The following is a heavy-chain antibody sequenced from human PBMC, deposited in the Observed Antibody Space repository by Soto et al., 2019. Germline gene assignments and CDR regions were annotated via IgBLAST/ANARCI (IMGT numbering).Heavy chain of an antibody. V-gene: IGHV3-48*02. Sequence: EVQLVESGGGLVQPGGSLRLSVAASGFTFITYNINWFRQAPGKGLEWVSYISSSSSNKYYADSVKGRFTISRDNAKNSLYLQMNSLRDEDTAVYYCARENIVGVTTDYWGQGNLVAVSA. D-gene: IGHD1-26*01. CDR2: ISSSSSNK. CDR3: ARENIVGVTTDY. CDR1: GFTFITYN. J-gene: IGHJ4*02.